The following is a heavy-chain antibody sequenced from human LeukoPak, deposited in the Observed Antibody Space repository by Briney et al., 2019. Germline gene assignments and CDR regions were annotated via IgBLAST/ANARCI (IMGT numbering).Heavy chain of an antibody. Sequence: SETLSLTCTVSGGSISSSSYYWGWIRQPPGKGLEWIGSIYYSGSTCYNPSLKSRVTITLDTSKNQFSLNLTSVTAADTALYYCARGRGYDPVVFYFDYWGQGNLVTVSS. J-gene: IGHJ4*02. CDR3: ARGRGYDPVVFYFDY. D-gene: IGHD5-12*01. V-gene: IGHV4-39*07. CDR2: IYYSGST. CDR1: GGSISSSSYY.